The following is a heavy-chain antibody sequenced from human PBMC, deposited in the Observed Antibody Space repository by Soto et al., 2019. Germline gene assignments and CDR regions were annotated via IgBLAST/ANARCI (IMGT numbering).Heavy chain of an antibody. Sequence: ESGGGVVQPGRSLRLSCAASGFTFSSYAMHWVRQAPGKGLEWVAVISYDGSNKYYADSVKGRFTISRDNSKNTLYLQMNSLRAEDTAVYYCAGTFQSGYLDYWGQGTLVTVSS. CDR2: ISYDGSNK. D-gene: IGHD3-3*01. CDR3: AGTFQSGYLDY. CDR1: GFTFSSYA. V-gene: IGHV3-30-3*01. J-gene: IGHJ4*02.